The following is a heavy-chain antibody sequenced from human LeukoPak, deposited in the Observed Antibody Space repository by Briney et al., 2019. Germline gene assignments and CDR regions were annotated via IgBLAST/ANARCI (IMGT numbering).Heavy chain of an antibody. V-gene: IGHV3-66*01. CDR3: ARYRYSGYDSDDAFDI. J-gene: IGHJ3*02. D-gene: IGHD5-12*01. CDR1: GFTFSNAW. CDR2: IYSGGST. Sequence: GGSLRLSCAASGFTFSNAWMSWVRQAPGKGLEWVSVIYSGGSTYYADSVKGRFTISRDNSKNTLYLQMNSLRAEDTAVYYCARYRYSGYDSDDAFDIWGQGTMVTVSS.